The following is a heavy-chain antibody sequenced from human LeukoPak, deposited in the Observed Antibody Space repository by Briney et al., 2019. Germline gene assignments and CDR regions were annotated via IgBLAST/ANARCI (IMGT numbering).Heavy chain of an antibody. V-gene: IGHV1-46*01. CDR3: ARVEDGYKH. CDR1: GYTFTSYA. CDR2: INPSGGST. J-gene: IGHJ1*01. Sequence: GASVKVSCKASGYTFTSYAISWVRQAPGQGLEWMGIINPSGGSTSYAQKFQGRVTMTRDMSTNTVYTELSSLRSEDTAVYYCARVEDGYKHWGQGTLVTVSS. D-gene: IGHD5-24*01.